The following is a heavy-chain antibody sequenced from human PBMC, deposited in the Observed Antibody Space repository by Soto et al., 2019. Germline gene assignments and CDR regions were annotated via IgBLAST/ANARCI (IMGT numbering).Heavy chain of an antibody. CDR1: GGSISSGGYS. CDR2: IYHSGST. J-gene: IGHJ5*02. Sequence: NPSETLSLTCAVSGGSISSGGYSWSWIRQPPGKGLEWIGYIYHSGSTYYNPSLKSRVTISVDRSKNQFSLKLSSVTAEDTAVYYCAKSSARLRFWPPNWFDPWGQGTLVTVSS. CDR3: AKSSARLRFWPPNWFDP. V-gene: IGHV4-30-2*01. D-gene: IGHD5-12*01.